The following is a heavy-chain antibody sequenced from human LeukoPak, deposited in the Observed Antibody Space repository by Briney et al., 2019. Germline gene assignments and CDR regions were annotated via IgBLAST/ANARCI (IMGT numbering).Heavy chain of an antibody. CDR3: AKTYCSGGSCPGHY. Sequence: GGSLRLSCAASGFTFSNYGMHWVRQAPGEGLEWVAFIRYDGSNKYYADSVKGRFTISRDNSKKTLFLQMNSLRAEDTAVYYCAKTYCSGGSCPGHYWGQGTLVTVSS. CDR1: GFTFSNYG. D-gene: IGHD2-15*01. V-gene: IGHV3-30*02. J-gene: IGHJ4*02. CDR2: IRYDGSNK.